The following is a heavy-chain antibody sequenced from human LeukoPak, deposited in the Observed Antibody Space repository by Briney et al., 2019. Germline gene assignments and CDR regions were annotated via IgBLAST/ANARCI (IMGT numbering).Heavy chain of an antibody. CDR3: AKGTNSVAYYDFWSGYYLNWFDP. J-gene: IGHJ5*02. V-gene: IGHV3-23*01. D-gene: IGHD3-3*01. Sequence: ETLSLTCTVSGGSISSSYWSWVRQAPGKGLEWVSAISGSGGSTYYADSVKGRFTISRDNSKNTLYLQMNSLRAEDTAVYYCAKGTNSVAYYDFWSGYYLNWFDPWGQGTLVTVSS. CDR1: GGSISSSY. CDR2: ISGSGGST.